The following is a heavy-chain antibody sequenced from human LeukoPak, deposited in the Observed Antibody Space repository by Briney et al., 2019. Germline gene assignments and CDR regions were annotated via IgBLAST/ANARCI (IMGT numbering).Heavy chain of an antibody. V-gene: IGHV1-69*13. CDR3: ARDAGYCSGGSCYHDDY. D-gene: IGHD2-15*01. CDR1: GGTFSSYA. Sequence: SVKVSCKASGGTFSSYAISWVRQAPGQGLEWMGGIIPIFSTANYAQKFQGRVTITADESTSTAYMELSSLRSEDTAVYYCARDAGYCSGGSCYHDDYWGQGTLVTVSS. CDR2: IIPIFSTA. J-gene: IGHJ4*02.